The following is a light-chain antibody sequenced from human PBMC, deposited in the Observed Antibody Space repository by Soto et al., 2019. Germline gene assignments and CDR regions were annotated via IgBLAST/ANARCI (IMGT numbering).Light chain of an antibody. CDR2: SNN. CDR3: AAWDDSLSGVV. CDR1: SSNIGSNY. J-gene: IGLJ2*01. Sequence: QSVLTQPPSASGTPGQRVTISCSGSSSNIGSNYVFWYQHLPGTAPKLLIYSNNQHPSGVPDRFSGSKSGTSASLAISGLRSEDETDYYCAAWDDSLSGVVFGGGTKVTVL. V-gene: IGLV1-47*02.